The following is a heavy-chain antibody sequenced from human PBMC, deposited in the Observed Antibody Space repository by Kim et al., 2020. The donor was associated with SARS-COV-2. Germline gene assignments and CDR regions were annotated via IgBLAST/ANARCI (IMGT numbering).Heavy chain of an antibody. CDR2: IYSGGSST. CDR3: AKGDGDWCSLDAFDN. D-gene: IGHD4-17*01. J-gene: IGHJ3*02. V-gene: IGHV3-23*03. Sequence: GGSLRLSCAASGFTFSSYAMSWVRQAPGKGLEWVSVIYSGGSSTYYADSVKGRFTISRDNSKNTLYLQMNSLRAEDTAVYYCAKGDGDWCSLDAFDNWGQGTMVTVSS. CDR1: GFTFSSYA.